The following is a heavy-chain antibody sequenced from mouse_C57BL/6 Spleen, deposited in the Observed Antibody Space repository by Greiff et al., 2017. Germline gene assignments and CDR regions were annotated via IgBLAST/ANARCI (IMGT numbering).Heavy chain of an antibody. J-gene: IGHJ1*03. CDR2: INPSTGGT. Sequence: EVQLQQSGPELVKPGASVKISCKASGYSFTGYYMNWVKQSPEKSLEWIGEINPSTGGTTYNQKFKAKATLTVDKSSSTAYMQLKSLTSEDSAVYYCARMDYCSGSSYFWYFDVWGTGTTGTVSS. CDR3: ARMDYCSGSSYFWYFDV. D-gene: IGHD1-1*01. CDR1: GYSFTGYY. V-gene: IGHV1-42*01.